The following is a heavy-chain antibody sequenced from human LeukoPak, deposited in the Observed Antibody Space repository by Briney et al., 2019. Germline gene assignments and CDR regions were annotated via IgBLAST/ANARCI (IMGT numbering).Heavy chain of an antibody. Sequence: SVNVSCKASGGTFSSYAISWVRQAPGQGLEWMGGIIPIFGTANYAQKFQGRVTMTEDTSTDTAYMELSSLRSEDTAVYYCATDRSSVFDDPSLDYWGQGTLVTVSS. CDR2: IIPIFGTA. CDR1: GGTFSSYA. V-gene: IGHV1-69*06. D-gene: IGHD5/OR15-5a*01. CDR3: ATDRSSVFDDPSLDY. J-gene: IGHJ4*02.